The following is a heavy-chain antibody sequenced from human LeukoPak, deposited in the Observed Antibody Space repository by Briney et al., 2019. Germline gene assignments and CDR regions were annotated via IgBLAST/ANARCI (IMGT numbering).Heavy chain of an antibody. CDR2: IYYSGST. CDR1: GGSISSGGYY. D-gene: IGHD5-18*01. CDR3: ARRRYSYGPRGGLDY. V-gene: IGHV4-31*03. J-gene: IGHJ4*02. Sequence: SETLSLTCTVSGGSISSGGYYWSWIRQHPGKGLEWIGYIYYSGSTYYNPSLKSRVTISVDTSKNQFSLKLSSVTAADTAVYYCARRRYSYGPRGGLDYWGQGTLVTVSP.